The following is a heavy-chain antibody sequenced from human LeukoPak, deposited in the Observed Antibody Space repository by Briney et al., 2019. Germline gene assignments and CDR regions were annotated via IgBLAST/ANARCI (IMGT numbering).Heavy chain of an antibody. CDR3: ARAGGGYSSSWYFAFDI. CDR1: GDSIRSSSYY. D-gene: IGHD6-13*01. Sequence: SETLSLTCTVSGDSIRSSSYYWGWIRQPPGKGLEWIGSIYHSGSTYYNPSLKSRVTISVDTSKNQFSLKLSSVTAADTAVYYCARAGGGYSSSWYFAFDIWGQGTMVTVSS. CDR2: IYHSGST. J-gene: IGHJ3*02. V-gene: IGHV4-39*07.